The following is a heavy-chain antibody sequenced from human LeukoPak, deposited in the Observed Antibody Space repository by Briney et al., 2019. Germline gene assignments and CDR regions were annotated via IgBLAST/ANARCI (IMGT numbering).Heavy chain of an antibody. V-gene: IGHV4-39*07. CDR2: MYYSGST. CDR3: ARDSDIAVAGHFDY. J-gene: IGHJ4*02. Sequence: SETLSLTCIVSGGSLSSSSYYWGWIRQPPGKGLEWIGSMYYSGSTYYNPSLKSRVTISVDTSKNQFSLKLSSVTAADTAVYYCARDSDIAVAGHFDYWGQGTLVTVSS. D-gene: IGHD6-19*01. CDR1: GGSLSSSSYY.